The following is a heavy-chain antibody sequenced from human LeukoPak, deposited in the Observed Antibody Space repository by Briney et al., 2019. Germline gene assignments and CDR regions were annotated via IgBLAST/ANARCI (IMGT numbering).Heavy chain of an antibody. D-gene: IGHD3-22*01. CDR2: ICSSRSTI. V-gene: IGHV3-48*04. J-gene: IGHJ6*03. CDR1: GFNFNRYS. CDR3: ARGKDYYDSSGYYGYYYYYMDV. Sequence: GGSLRLSCAASGFNFNRYSMNWVRQAPGKGLEWVSYICSSRSTIYYADSVKGRFTISRDNAKNSLCLQMNSLRAEDTAVYYCARGKDYYDSSGYYGYYYYYMDVWGKGTTVTVSS.